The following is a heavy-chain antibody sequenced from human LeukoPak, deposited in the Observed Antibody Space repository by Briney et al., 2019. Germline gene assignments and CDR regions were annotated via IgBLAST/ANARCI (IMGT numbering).Heavy chain of an antibody. D-gene: IGHD4-17*01. Sequence: PGGSLRLSCAASGFTVSSNYMSWVRQAPGKGLEWVSVIYSGGSTYYADSAKGRFTISRDNSKNTLYLQMNSLRAEDTAVYYCARAHGDSRGALFDYWGQGTLVTVSS. V-gene: IGHV3-66*01. CDR3: ARAHGDSRGALFDY. CDR2: IYSGGST. CDR1: GFTVSSNY. J-gene: IGHJ4*02.